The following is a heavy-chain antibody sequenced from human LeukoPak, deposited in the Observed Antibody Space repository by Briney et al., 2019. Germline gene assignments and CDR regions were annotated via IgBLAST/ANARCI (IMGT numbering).Heavy chain of an antibody. D-gene: IGHD4-17*01. Sequence: GGSLRLSCAASGFTFSSYAMSWVRQAPGKGLEWVSAISGSGGSTYSADSVKGRFTISRDNSKNTLYLQMNSLRAEDTAVYYCAKDPTYDYGDYVDYWGQGTLVTVSS. J-gene: IGHJ4*02. CDR1: GFTFSSYA. V-gene: IGHV3-23*01. CDR2: ISGSGGST. CDR3: AKDPTYDYGDYVDY.